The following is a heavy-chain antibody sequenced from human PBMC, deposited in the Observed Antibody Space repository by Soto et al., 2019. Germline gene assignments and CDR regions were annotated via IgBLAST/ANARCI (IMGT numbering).Heavy chain of an antibody. CDR2: ISAYNGNT. D-gene: IGHD6-13*01. CDR3: ARPQSMFAGTGWFDP. CDR1: GYTFTSYG. Sequence: ASVKVSCKASGYTFTSYGISWVRQAPGQGLEWMGWISAYNGNTNYAQKLQGRVTMTTDTSTSTAYMELRSLRSDDTAVYYCARPQSMFAGTGWFDPWGQGTLVTVSS. V-gene: IGHV1-18*01. J-gene: IGHJ5*02.